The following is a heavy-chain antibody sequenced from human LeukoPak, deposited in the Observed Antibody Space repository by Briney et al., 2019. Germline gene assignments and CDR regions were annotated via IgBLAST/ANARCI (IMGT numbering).Heavy chain of an antibody. Sequence: SSETLSLTCAVYGGSFSGYYWSWIRQPPGKGLEWIGEINHSGSTNYNPSLKSRVTISVDTSKNQFSLKLNSVTAADTAVYYCARVRVAARPFNWFDPWGQGTLVTVSS. CDR1: GGSFSGYY. V-gene: IGHV4-34*01. CDR3: ARVRVAARPFNWFDP. CDR2: INHSGST. J-gene: IGHJ5*02. D-gene: IGHD6-6*01.